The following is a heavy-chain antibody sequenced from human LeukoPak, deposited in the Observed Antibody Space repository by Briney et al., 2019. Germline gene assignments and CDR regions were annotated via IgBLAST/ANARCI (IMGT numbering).Heavy chain of an antibody. Sequence: GGSLRLSCAAFGFTFSNYEMNWVRQAPGKGLEWVSYISSGGSNGYYADSVKGRFTISRDNSKNTLYLQMNSLRAEDTAVYYCAKDLDYYDSSGYSHWGQGTLVTVSS. D-gene: IGHD3-22*01. CDR3: AKDLDYYDSSGYSH. J-gene: IGHJ4*02. CDR2: ISSGGSNG. CDR1: GFTFSNYE. V-gene: IGHV3-48*03.